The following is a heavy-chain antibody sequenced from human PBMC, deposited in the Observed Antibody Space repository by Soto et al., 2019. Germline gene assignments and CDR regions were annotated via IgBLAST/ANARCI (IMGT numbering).Heavy chain of an antibody. CDR3: ARDAWFGELAYYYYGMDV. D-gene: IGHD3-10*01. Sequence: PGGSLRLSCAASGFTFSSYGMHWVRQAPGKGLEWVAVIWYDGSNKYYADSVKGRFTISRDNSKNTLYLQMNSLRAEDTAVYYCARDAWFGELAYYYYGMDVWGQGTTVTVSS. CDR1: GFTFSSYG. V-gene: IGHV3-33*01. CDR2: IWYDGSNK. J-gene: IGHJ6*02.